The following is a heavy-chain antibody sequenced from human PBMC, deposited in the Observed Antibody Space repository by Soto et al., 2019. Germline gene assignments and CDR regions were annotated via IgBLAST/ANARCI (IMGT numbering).Heavy chain of an antibody. D-gene: IGHD2-2*02. CDR1: GFTFSSYA. CDR2: ISYDGSNK. Sequence: QVQLVESGGGVVQPGRSLRLSCAASGFTFSSYAMHWVRQAPGKGLEWVAVISYDGSNKYYADSVKGRFTISRDNSKNTLYLQRNSLRAEDTAGYYCASGPQIPRADYWGQGTLVTVSS. CDR3: ASGPQIPRADY. J-gene: IGHJ4*02. V-gene: IGHV3-30-3*01.